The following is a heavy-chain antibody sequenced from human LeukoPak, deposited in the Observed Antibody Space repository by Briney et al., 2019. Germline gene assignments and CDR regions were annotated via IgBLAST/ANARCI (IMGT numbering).Heavy chain of an antibody. J-gene: IGHJ4*02. CDR3: ARSSSGSYHY. V-gene: IGHV2-70*11. CDR2: IDWDDDK. CDR1: GFSLSTSGMC. D-gene: IGHD3-10*01. Sequence: SGPALVKPTQTLTLTCTFSGFSLSTSGMCVSWIRQPPGKALEWLARIDWDDDKYYSISLKTRLTISKDTSKNQVVLTMTNMDPVDTATYYCARSSSGSYHYWGQGTLVTVSS.